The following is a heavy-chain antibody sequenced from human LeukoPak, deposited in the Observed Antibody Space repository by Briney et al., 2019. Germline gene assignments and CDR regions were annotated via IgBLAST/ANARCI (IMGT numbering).Heavy chain of an antibody. CDR1: GFTFSSYW. CDR2: INTDGSST. J-gene: IGHJ6*03. CDR3: ARANSGYSSSWLGDYYMDV. D-gene: IGHD6-13*01. Sequence: PGGSLRLSCAASGFTFSSYWMHWVRQAPGKGLVWVSRINTDGSSTSYADSVKGRFTISRDNAKNTLYLQMNRLRAEDTAVYYCARANSGYSSSWLGDYYMDVWGKGTTVTVSS. V-gene: IGHV3-74*01.